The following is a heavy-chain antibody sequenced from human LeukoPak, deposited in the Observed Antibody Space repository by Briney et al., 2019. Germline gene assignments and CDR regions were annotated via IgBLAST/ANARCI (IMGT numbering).Heavy chain of an antibody. D-gene: IGHD6-19*01. CDR3: AKAGSGWYAPY. J-gene: IGHJ4*02. CDR2: VRYNGNDK. CDR1: GFTVVTNY. Sequence: GGSLRLSCAVSGFTVVTNYMTWVRQAPGKGLEWVAFVRYNGNDKYYADSVKGRFTISRDNSKNTVDLQMDSLRAEDTAVYYCAKAGSGWYAPYWGQGTLVTVS. V-gene: IGHV3-30*02.